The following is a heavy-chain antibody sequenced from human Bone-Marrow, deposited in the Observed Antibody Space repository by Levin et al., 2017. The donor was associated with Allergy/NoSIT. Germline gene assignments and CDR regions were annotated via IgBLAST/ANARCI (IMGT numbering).Heavy chain of an antibody. D-gene: IGHD3-10*01. CDR1: GFYFGVSK. J-gene: IGHJ4*02. CDR3: AKEGDYYGAGSYSFDH. CDR2: ISSSSRYI. Sequence: GGSLRLSCAASGFYFGVSKMNWVRQAPGKGLEWVAAISSSSRYIYYADSLEGRFTISRDDATDSVYLQMTSLRAEDTAIYYCAKEGDYYGAGSYSFDHWGQGTPVTVSS. V-gene: IGHV3-21*01.